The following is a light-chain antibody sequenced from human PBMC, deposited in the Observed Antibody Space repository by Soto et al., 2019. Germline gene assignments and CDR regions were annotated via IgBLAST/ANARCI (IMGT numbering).Light chain of an antibody. J-gene: IGKJ2*01. CDR3: QQSYKTPYT. Sequence: DIQMTQSPSSLSASVGDRVTITCRASQSISTYLNWYQQKPGKAPKLLIYAASNLQTGVPSSFSGSGSGTDFTLTISSLQPEDFATYYCQQSYKTPYTLGQGTNLEIK. CDR2: AAS. V-gene: IGKV1-39*01. CDR1: QSISTY.